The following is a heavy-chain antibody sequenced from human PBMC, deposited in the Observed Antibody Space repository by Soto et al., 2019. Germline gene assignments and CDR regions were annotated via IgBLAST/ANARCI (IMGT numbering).Heavy chain of an antibody. CDR2: TYYRSRWYS. J-gene: IGHJ6*02. CDR1: GDTVSSNSVA. Sequence: SQTLSLTCVGSGDTVSSNSVAWNWVRQSPSRGLEWLGRTYYRSRWYSDYAVSVRSRIDINADTSKNQVSLQLNSVTPEDTAVYYCARSEEDSDYYYYGMGVWGQGTTVTAP. CDR3: ARSEEDSDYYYYGMGV. V-gene: IGHV6-1*01. D-gene: IGHD2-15*01.